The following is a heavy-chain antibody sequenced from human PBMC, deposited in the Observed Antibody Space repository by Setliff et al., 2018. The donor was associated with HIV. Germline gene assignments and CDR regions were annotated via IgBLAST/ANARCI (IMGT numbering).Heavy chain of an antibody. D-gene: IGHD3-22*01. CDR1: GGSLSGYH. V-gene: IGHV4-34*01. CDR3: ARGGGYDRSGYYPFDY. CDR2: INHSGST. Sequence: SETLSLTCAVYGGSLSGYHWSWIRQSPEKGLEWIGEINHSGSTNYNPSLKSRVTMSVDTSTNQFSLKLSSVTAADTAVYYCARGGGYDRSGYYPFDYWGQGTPVTVSS. J-gene: IGHJ4*02.